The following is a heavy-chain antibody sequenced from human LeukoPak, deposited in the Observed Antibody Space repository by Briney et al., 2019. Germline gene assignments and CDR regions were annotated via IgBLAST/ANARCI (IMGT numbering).Heavy chain of an antibody. V-gene: IGHV3-7*01. J-gene: IGHJ3*02. CDR2: INQDGSEK. CDR1: GFTFSSYG. Sequence: PGGSLRLSCAASGFTFSSYGMHWVRQAPGKGPERVANINQDGSEKLYVDSVKGRFTISRDNAKNSLYLQMNSLRVEDTAVYYCTRDVREAYDIWGHGTMVTVSS. CDR3: TRDVREAYDI. D-gene: IGHD3-16*01.